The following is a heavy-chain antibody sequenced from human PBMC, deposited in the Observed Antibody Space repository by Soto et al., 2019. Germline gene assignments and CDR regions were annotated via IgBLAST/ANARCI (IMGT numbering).Heavy chain of an antibody. D-gene: IGHD5-12*01. J-gene: IGHJ3*02. CDR3: ARTGVSGYDYSAFDI. Sequence: ASVKVSCKASGGTLSSYTISWVRQAPGQGLEWMGRIIPILGIANYAQKFQGRVTITADKSTSTAYMELSSLRSEDTAVYYCARTGVSGYDYSAFDIWGQGTMVTVSS. CDR2: IIPILGIA. V-gene: IGHV1-69*02. CDR1: GGTLSSYT.